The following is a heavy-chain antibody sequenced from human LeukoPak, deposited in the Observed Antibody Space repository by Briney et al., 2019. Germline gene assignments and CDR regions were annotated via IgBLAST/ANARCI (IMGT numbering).Heavy chain of an antibody. D-gene: IGHD3-10*01. CDR1: GGSFSGYY. J-gene: IGHJ6*03. V-gene: IGHV4-34*01. CDR2: INYSGST. CDR3: ARGGGYYYMDV. Sequence: PSETLSLTCAVYGGSFSGYYWSWIRQPPGKGLEWIGEINYSGSTNYNPSLKSRVTISVDTSKNQFSLKVSSVTAADTAVYYCARGGGYYYMDVWDKGTTVTVSS.